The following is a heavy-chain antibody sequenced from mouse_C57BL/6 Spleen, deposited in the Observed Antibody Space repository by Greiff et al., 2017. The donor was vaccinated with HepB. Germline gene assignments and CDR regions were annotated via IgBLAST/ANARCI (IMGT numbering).Heavy chain of an antibody. CDR3: TGVPDSSGYAMDY. Sequence: EVMLVESGGGLVQPGGSMKLSCVASGFTFSNYWMNWVRQSPEKGLEWVAQIRLKSDNYATHYAESVKGRFTISRDDSKSSVYLQMNNLRAEDTGIYYCTGVPDSSGYAMDYWGQGTSVTVSS. D-gene: IGHD3-2*02. V-gene: IGHV6-3*01. J-gene: IGHJ4*01. CDR2: IRLKSDNYAT. CDR1: GFTFSNYW.